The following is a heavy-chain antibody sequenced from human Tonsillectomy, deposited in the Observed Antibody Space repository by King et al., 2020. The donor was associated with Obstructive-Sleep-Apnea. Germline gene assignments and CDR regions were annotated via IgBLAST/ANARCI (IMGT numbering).Heavy chain of an antibody. J-gene: IGHJ4*02. V-gene: IGHV4-59*08. CDR1: GGSISNYY. CDR2: MYYSGNT. Sequence: VQLQESGPGLVKPSETLSLTCTVPGGSISNYYWSLIRQPPGKGLEWIGYMYYSGNTNFNPSLKSRVTISANTSKIQISLRLGSVTAADTAVYYCARHRGVEDYGGYGDYFDYWGQGTLVTVSS. CDR3: ARHRGVEDYGGYGDYFDY. D-gene: IGHD5-12*01.